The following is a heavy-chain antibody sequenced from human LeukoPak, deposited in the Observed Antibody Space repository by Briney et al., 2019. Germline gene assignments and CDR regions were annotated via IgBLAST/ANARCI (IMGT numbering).Heavy chain of an antibody. J-gene: IGHJ4*02. CDR3: GRHFGGSSGSFYTDY. V-gene: IGHV4-59*08. D-gene: IGHD3-10*01. Sequence: PSETLSLTCTVSGYSILNHYCHWIRQPPGKGLEWIGHVFSSGSTDYHPSLKSRVTISLDTSRNLFSLSLTSVTAADTAVYYCGRHFGGSSGSFYTDYWGQGTLVTVSS. CDR1: GYSILNHY. CDR2: VFSSGST.